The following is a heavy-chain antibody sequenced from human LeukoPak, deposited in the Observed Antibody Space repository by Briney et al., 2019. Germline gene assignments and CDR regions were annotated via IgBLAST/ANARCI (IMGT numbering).Heavy chain of an antibody. V-gene: IGHV4-4*02. J-gene: IGHJ4*02. CDR1: GGSISSSNW. Sequence: SETLSLTCAVSGGSISSSNWWSWVSQPPGKGLEWIGEIYHSGSTNYNPSLKSRVTISVDKSKNQFSLKLSSVTAADTAVYYCARVSSSWYRSSRYYFDYWGQGTLVTVSS. CDR3: ARVSSSWYRSSRYYFDY. D-gene: IGHD6-13*01. CDR2: IYHSGST.